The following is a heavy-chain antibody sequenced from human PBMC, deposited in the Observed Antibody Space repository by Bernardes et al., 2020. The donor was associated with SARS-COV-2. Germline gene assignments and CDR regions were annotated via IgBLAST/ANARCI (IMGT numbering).Heavy chain of an antibody. J-gene: IGHJ4*02. CDR2: IYYSGST. CDR3: ARVSRITIFGVVSHFDY. CDR1: GGSISSGGYY. V-gene: IGHV4-31*03. Sequence: SETLSLTCTVSGGSISSGGYYWSWLLQHPGKGLEWIGYIYYSGSTYYNPSLKSRVTISVDTSKNQFSLKLSSVTAADTAVYYCARVSRITIFGVVSHFDYWGQGTLVTVSS. D-gene: IGHD3-3*01.